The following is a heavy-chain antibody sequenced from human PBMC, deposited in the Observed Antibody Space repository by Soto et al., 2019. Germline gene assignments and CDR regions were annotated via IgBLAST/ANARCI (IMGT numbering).Heavy chain of an antibody. CDR2: IYPGDSDT. J-gene: IGHJ6*02. Sequence: PGESLKISCKGSGYSFTSYWIGWVRQMPGKGLEWMGIIYPGDSDTRYSPSFQGQVTISADKSISTAYLQWSSLKASDTAMYYCARTPYGSGSSYYGMDVWGQGTTVTVSS. D-gene: IGHD3-10*01. V-gene: IGHV5-51*01. CDR1: GYSFTSYW. CDR3: ARTPYGSGSSYYGMDV.